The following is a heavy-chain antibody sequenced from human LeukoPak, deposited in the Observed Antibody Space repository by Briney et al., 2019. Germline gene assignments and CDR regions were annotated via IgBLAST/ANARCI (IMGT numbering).Heavy chain of an antibody. V-gene: IGHV3-33*06. CDR3: AKESGALGAPLYDY. D-gene: IGHD4/OR15-4a*01. J-gene: IGHJ4*02. CDR2: IWYDGSNK. CDR1: GFTFSSYG. Sequence: PGRSLRLSCAASGFTFSSYGMHWVRQAPGKGLEWVAVIWYDGSNKYYADSVKGRFTISRDNSKNMLYLQMNSLRAEDTAVYYCAKESGALGAPLYDYWGQGTLVTGSS.